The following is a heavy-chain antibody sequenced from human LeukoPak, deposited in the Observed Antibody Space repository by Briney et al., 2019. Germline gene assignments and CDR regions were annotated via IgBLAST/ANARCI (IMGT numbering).Heavy chain of an antibody. Sequence: PGASLRLSCAASGFSFSGYAMSWVRQAPEKGLEWVSHIGTTDGSTFYADSVKGRFTISRDNSKNTLYLRMNSLRAEDTAVYFCARKHLQTPFVFLDVWGQGTTVTVSS. D-gene: IGHD2/OR15-2a*01. CDR3: ARKHLQTPFVFLDV. J-gene: IGHJ6*02. CDR2: IGTTDGST. CDR1: GFSFSGYA. V-gene: IGHV3-23*01.